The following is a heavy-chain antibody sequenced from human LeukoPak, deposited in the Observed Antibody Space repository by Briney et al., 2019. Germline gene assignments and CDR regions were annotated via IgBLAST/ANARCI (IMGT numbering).Heavy chain of an antibody. D-gene: IGHD6-19*01. CDR2: INAGNGNT. J-gene: IGHJ6*02. V-gene: IGHV1-3*01. CDR3: ARKGVAGWGNADYYGMDV. CDR1: GYTFTSYD. Sequence: ASVKVSCKASGYTFTSYDMHWVRQAPGQRLEWMGWINAGNGNTKYSQKFQGRVTITRDTSASTAYMELSSLRSGDTAVYYCARKGVAGWGNADYYGMDVWGQGTTVTVSS.